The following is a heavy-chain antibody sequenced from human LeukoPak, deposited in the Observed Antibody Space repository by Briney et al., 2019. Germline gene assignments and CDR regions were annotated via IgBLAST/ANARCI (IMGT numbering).Heavy chain of an antibody. V-gene: IGHV3-15*01. CDR1: GFTFINAW. CDR2: IKAKAHGGTI. D-gene: IGHD2-8*01. Sequence: GGSLRLSCAASGFTFINAWMAWVRQAPGKGLEWVGRIKAKAHGGTIEYAAPVKGRFTISRDDLKNTLYLQMDSLKTEDTAVYYCTTDGVGVEGATYDNWGQGTLVSVSS. J-gene: IGHJ4*02. CDR3: TTDGVGVEGATYDN.